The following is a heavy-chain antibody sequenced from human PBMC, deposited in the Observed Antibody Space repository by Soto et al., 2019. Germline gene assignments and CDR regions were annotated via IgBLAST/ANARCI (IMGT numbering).Heavy chain of an antibody. J-gene: IGHJ6*03. V-gene: IGHV5-51*01. D-gene: IGHD6-13*01. CDR2: IYPGDSDT. CDR1: GDSFTSYW. Sequence: PGESLKISCKGSGDSFTSYWIGWVRQMPGKGLEWMGIIYPGDSDTRYSPSFQGQVTISADKSISTAYLQWSSLKASDTAMYYCARVPPVQQLVGRVYYYYYMDVWGKGTTVTVSS. CDR3: ARVPPVQQLVGRVYYYYYMDV.